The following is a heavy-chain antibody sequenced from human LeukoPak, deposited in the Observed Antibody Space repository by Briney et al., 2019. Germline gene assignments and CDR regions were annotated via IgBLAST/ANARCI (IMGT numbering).Heavy chain of an antibody. Sequence: GGSLRLSCAASGFTFSSYGMHWVRQAPGKGLEWVAVIWYDGSNKYYADSVKGRFTISRDNSKNTLYLQMNSLRAEDTAVYYCARDDRAAGPYFDLWGRGTLVTVSS. CDR1: GFTFSSYG. J-gene: IGHJ2*01. CDR3: ARDDRAAGPYFDL. CDR2: IWYDGSNK. D-gene: IGHD3-16*02. V-gene: IGHV3-33*01.